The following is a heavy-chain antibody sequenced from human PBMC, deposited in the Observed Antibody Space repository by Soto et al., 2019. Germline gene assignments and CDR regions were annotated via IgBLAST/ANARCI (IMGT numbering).Heavy chain of an antibody. V-gene: IGHV3-23*01. CDR3: AKLGPKSLVDY. D-gene: IGHD2-21*01. CDR1: GFTFNSYA. Sequence: PGGSLRLTCAASGFTFNSYAMSWVRQAPGKGLEWVSAIIGSGVSTYYADSVKCRFTISRDNSKNTLYLQMNSLRAEDTAVYYCAKLGPKSLVDYWGQGTLVTVSS. CDR2: IIGSGVST. J-gene: IGHJ4*02.